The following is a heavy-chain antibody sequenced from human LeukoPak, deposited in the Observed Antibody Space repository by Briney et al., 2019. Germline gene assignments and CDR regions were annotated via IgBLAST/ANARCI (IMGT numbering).Heavy chain of an antibody. J-gene: IGHJ4*02. CDR3: ARAAVPYYFDY. V-gene: IGHV4-59*01. CDR2: IYYSGST. CDR1: GGSISSYY. Sequence: SETLSLTCTVSGGSISSYYWSWIRQPPGKGLEGIGYIYYSGSTNYNPSLKSRVTISVDTSKNQFSLKLSSVTASDTAVYYCARAAVPYYFDYWGQGTLVTVSS. D-gene: IGHD2-2*01.